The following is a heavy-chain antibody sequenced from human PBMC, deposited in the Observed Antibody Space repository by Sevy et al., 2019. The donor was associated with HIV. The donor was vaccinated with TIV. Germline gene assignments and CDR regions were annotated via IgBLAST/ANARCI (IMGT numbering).Heavy chain of an antibody. Sequence: ASVKVSCKVSGYIFTELSMHWVRQAPGKGLEWMGGFDPEDGETIYAQRFQGRVTMTEDTSTDTAYMDLSSRRSADTAVYYCATDSVLLKGRYYDSSGYYLHYWGQGTLVTVSS. CDR2: FDPEDGET. D-gene: IGHD3-22*01. V-gene: IGHV1-24*01. J-gene: IGHJ4*02. CDR1: GYIFTELS. CDR3: ATDSVLLKGRYYDSSGYYLHY.